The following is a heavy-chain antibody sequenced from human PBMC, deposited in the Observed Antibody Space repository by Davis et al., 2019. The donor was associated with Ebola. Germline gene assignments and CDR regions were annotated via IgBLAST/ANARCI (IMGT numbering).Heavy chain of an antibody. D-gene: IGHD1-26*01. V-gene: IGHV1-3*01. CDR2: INAGNGNT. J-gene: IGHJ6*03. Sequence: ASVKVSCKASGYTFTSYAMHWVRQAPGQRLEWMGWINAGNGNTKYSQKFQGRVTITRDTSASTAYMELSSLRSEDTAVYYCARDQRAGIVGATGYYYYYYMDVWGKGTTVTVSS. CDR3: ARDQRAGIVGATGYYYYYYMDV. CDR1: GYTFTSYA.